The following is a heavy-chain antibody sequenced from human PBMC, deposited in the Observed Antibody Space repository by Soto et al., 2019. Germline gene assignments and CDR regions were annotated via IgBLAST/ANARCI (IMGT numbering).Heavy chain of an antibody. CDR1: GFTFSSYW. CDR2: ISGSGGRT. D-gene: IGHD3-10*01. CDR3: AKGGSGSYYYYYMDV. J-gene: IGHJ6*03. Sequence: PGGSLRLSCAASGFTFSSYWMSWVRQAPGKGLEWVSAISGSGGRTYYADSVKGRFTISRDNSKNTLYLQMNSLRAEDTAVYYCAKGGSGSYYYYYMDVWGKGTTVTVSS. V-gene: IGHV3-23*01.